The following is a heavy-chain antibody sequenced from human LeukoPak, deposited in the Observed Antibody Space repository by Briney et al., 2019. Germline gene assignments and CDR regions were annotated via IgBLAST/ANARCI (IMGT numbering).Heavy chain of an antibody. D-gene: IGHD3-9*01. V-gene: IGHV3-30*04. Sequence: GGSLRLSCAASGFTFSSFAMHWVRQAPGKGLEWVAFISYDGSNKNYVDSVKGRFTISRDNSKNTLYLQMNSLRAEDTAVYYCARGTYWLGLDYYYYGMDVWGQGTTVTVSS. CDR2: ISYDGSNK. J-gene: IGHJ6*02. CDR3: ARGTYWLGLDYYYYGMDV. CDR1: GFTFSSFA.